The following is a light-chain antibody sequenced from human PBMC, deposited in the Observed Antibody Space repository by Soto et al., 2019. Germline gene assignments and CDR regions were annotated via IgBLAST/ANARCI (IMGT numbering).Light chain of an antibody. CDR3: QQYGSSPT. CDR2: GAS. J-gene: IGKJ4*01. CDR1: QSVSSSY. V-gene: IGKV3-20*01. Sequence: EIVLTKSPATLSLSPGERATLSCRASQSVSSSYLAWYQQKPGQAPRLLIYGASSRATGIPDRFSGSGSGTDFTLTISGLEPEDFAVYYCQQYGSSPTFGGGTKVEIK.